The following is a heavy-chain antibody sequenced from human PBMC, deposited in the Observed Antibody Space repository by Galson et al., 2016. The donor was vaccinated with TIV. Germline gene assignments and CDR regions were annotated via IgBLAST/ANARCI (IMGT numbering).Heavy chain of an antibody. Sequence: SVKVSCKASGGSFSNYAINWVRQAPGQGLEWMGGIIPIFRSPNYAQRFQGRVTITADESTSTAFVELSSLRSDDTAVYYCARTSDSSWYFDLWGRGTPVIVSS. D-gene: IGHD6-13*01. CDR3: ARTSDSSWYFDL. CDR2: IIPIFRSP. CDR1: GGSFSNYA. V-gene: IGHV1-69*13. J-gene: IGHJ2*01.